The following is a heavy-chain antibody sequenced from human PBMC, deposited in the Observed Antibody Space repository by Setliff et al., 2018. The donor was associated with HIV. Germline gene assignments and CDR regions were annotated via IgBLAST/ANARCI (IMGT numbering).Heavy chain of an antibody. CDR2: ISAYNGNT. Sequence: ASVKVSCKASGGTFGNYGVGWVRQAPGQGVEWMGWISAYNGNTNYAQKLQGRVTMTTDTSTSTAYMELRSLRPEDTAVYYCARDFSGYDDYWGQGTLVTVSS. J-gene: IGHJ4*02. CDR1: GGTFGNYG. CDR3: ARDFSGYDDY. D-gene: IGHD5-12*01. V-gene: IGHV1-18*01.